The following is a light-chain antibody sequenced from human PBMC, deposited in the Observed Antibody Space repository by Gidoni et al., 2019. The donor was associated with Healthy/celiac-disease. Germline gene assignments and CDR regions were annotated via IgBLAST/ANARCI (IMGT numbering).Light chain of an antibody. CDR1: NIGSKG. Sequence: SHVLPQPPSVSVAPGQTARITCGGNNIGSKGVHWDRQKPGQAPVLVVYDDSDRPSGIPERFSGSNSGNTATLTISRVEAGDEADYYCQVWDSSSDHPVFGGGTKLTVL. J-gene: IGLJ3*02. CDR2: DDS. V-gene: IGLV3-21*02. CDR3: QVWDSSSDHPV.